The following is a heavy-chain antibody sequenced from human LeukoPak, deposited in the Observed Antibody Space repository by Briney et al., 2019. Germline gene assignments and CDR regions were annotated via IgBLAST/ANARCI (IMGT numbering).Heavy chain of an antibody. V-gene: IGHV3-49*04. CDR3: ATDPLGGPPHNYNYYSMDV. Sequence: GGSLRLSCTTSGFNFGGYALSWVRQAPGKGLEWIGFIRSKNYGGAIAYAAPVEGRFTISRDDSKSIVDLQKNSLKTEDTAVYFCATDPLGGPPHNYNYYSMDVWGQGTTVTVSS. CDR2: IRSKNYGGAI. J-gene: IGHJ6*03. D-gene: IGHD6-13*01. CDR1: GFNFGGYA.